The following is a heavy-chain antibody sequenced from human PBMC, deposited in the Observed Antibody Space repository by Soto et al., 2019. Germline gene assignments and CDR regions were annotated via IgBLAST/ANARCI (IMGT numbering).Heavy chain of an antibody. Sequence: EVQLLESGGGFVQPGGSMRLSCVASGFTFNNYAMNWVRQAPGKGPEWVSVISGSGGSTFYADSVCGRLTTSRDTSKHGLFLKRDRLRVEDTAIYCCVKDFGFLLFAMVGGMDVWVRRTTVTVSS. CDR2: ISGSGGST. V-gene: IGHV3-23*01. CDR1: GFTFNNYA. CDR3: VKDFGFLLFAMVGGMDV. J-gene: IGHJ6*01. D-gene: IGHD2-15*01.